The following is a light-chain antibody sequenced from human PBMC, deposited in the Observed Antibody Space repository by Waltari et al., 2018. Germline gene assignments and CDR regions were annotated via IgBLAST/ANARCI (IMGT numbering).Light chain of an antibody. CDR2: RNN. J-gene: IGLJ3*02. CDR3: ATWEDRVSGRGV. Sequence: QSVLTQPPSASGTPGQRVTISCSGSSSNIGSNYGHWYQQLPGTAPQLLIDRNNERPAAGPDRVSGSRACTSASGAVSVFRSEDEADYYFATWEDRVSGRGVFGGGTKLTVL. V-gene: IGLV1-47*01. CDR1: SSNIGSNY.